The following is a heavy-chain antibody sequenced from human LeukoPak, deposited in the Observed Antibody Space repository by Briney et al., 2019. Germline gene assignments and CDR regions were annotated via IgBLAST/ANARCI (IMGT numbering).Heavy chain of an antibody. Sequence: SETLSLTCTVSGGSISSYYWSWIRQPPGKGLEWIGYIYYSGSTNYNPSLKSRVTISVDTSKNQFSLKLSSVTAADTAVYYCARAAYDRDLDYWGQGTLVTVSS. J-gene: IGHJ4*02. V-gene: IGHV4-59*01. CDR1: GGSISSYY. D-gene: IGHD3-22*01. CDR3: ARAAYDRDLDY. CDR2: IYYSGST.